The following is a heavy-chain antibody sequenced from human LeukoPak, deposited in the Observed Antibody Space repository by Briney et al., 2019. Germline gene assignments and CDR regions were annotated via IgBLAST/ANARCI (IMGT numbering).Heavy chain of an antibody. D-gene: IGHD3-3*01. J-gene: IGHJ5*02. CDR3: ARGDVVVPAAFLYYDFWSGYYRDNWFDP. V-gene: IGHV1-8*01. CDR1: GCTFTSYD. CDR2: MNPNSGNT. Sequence: GASVKVSCKASGCTFTSYDINWVRQATGQGLEWMGWMNPNSGNTGYAQKFQGRVTMTRNTSISTAYMELSSLRSGDTAVYYCARGDVVVPAAFLYYDFWSGYYRDNWFDPWGQGTLVTVSS.